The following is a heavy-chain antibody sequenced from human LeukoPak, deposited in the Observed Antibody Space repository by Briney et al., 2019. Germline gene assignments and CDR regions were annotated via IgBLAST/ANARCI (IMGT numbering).Heavy chain of an antibody. J-gene: IGHJ5*02. Sequence: SVKVSCKASGYTFTSYAFRWVRQAPGQGLEWMGRIIPILGIANYAQKFQGRVTITADKSTSTAYMELSSLRSEDTAVYYCARQGASITMIVVVIANWFDPWGQGTLVTVSS. CDR3: ARQGASITMIVVVIANWFDP. D-gene: IGHD3-22*01. V-gene: IGHV1-69*04. CDR1: GYTFTSYA. CDR2: IIPILGIA.